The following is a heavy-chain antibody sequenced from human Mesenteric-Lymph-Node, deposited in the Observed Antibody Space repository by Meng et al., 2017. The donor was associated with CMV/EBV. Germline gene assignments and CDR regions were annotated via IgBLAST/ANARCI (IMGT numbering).Heavy chain of an antibody. CDR1: GDSVSSNSAA. CDR2: TYYRSKWYN. D-gene: IGHD3-22*01. CDR3: LRDSSGYFDY. Sequence: ASSGDSVSSNSAAWNWIRQSPSRGLEWIGGTYYRSKWYNDYAVSVKSRISINPDTSKNQFSLQLNSVTPEDTAVYYCLRDSSGYFDYWGLETLVTVSS. V-gene: IGHV6-1*01. J-gene: IGHJ4*02.